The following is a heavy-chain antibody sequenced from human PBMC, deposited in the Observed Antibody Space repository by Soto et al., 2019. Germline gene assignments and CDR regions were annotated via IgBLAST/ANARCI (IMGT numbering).Heavy chain of an antibody. Sequence: QVQLVQSGAEVKKPGASVKVSCKASGYTFTSYGISWVRQAPGQGLEWMGWISAYNGNTNYAQKLQGRVTMTTDTATSTAYMELGTLRSDDTAVYYFASNYLYYYGSGNTNYYGMDVWGQGTTVTVSS. J-gene: IGHJ6*02. CDR3: ASNYLYYYGSGNTNYYGMDV. V-gene: IGHV1-18*01. CDR2: ISAYNGNT. CDR1: GYTFTSYG. D-gene: IGHD3-10*01.